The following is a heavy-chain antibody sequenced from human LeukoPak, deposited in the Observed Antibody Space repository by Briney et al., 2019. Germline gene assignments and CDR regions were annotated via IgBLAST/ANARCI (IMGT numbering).Heavy chain of an antibody. Sequence: GASVKVSCKASGGTFSSYAISWVRQAPGQGLEWMGRIIPILGIANYAQKFQGRVTITADKSTSTAYMELSSLRSEDTAVYYCARDQYYDILTGYYEPDYWGQGTLVTVSS. CDR1: GGTFSSYA. V-gene: IGHV1-69*04. CDR3: ARDQYYDILTGYYEPDY. D-gene: IGHD3-9*01. CDR2: IIPILGIA. J-gene: IGHJ4*02.